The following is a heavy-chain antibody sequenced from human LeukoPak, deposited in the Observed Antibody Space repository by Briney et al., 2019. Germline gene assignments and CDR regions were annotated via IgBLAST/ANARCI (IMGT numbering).Heavy chain of an antibody. J-gene: IGHJ4*02. CDR2: IKQDGSEK. Sequence: GGSLRLSCAASGFTFSSYEMSWVRQAPGKGLEWVANIKQDGSEKYYVDSVKGRFTISRDNAKNSLYLQMNSLRAEDTAVCYCARERGEGLAYYYDSSGRCLDYWGQGTLVTVSS. V-gene: IGHV3-7*01. D-gene: IGHD3-22*01. CDR1: GFTFSSYE. CDR3: ARERGEGLAYYYDSSGRCLDY.